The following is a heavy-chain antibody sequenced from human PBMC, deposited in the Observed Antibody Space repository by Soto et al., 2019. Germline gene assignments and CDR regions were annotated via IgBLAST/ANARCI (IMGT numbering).Heavy chain of an antibody. CDR3: ARDKGSSTVVSGISQEGYFDS. V-gene: IGHV3-33*01. CDR2: IWYDGSNA. J-gene: IGHJ4*02. CDR1: GFTFSIFG. Sequence: QVQLVESGGGVVQPGRSLRLSCAASGFTFSIFGMHWVRQAPGKGLEWAAIIWYDGSNAYYADSVRGRFTISRDNSKNTVYLQINSLRAEDTAVYYCARDKGSSTVVSGISQEGYFDSWGQGTLVTVSS. D-gene: IGHD6-19*01.